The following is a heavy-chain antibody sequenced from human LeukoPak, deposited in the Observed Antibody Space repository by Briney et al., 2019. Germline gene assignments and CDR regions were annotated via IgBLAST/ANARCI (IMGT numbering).Heavy chain of an antibody. CDR1: GGSISSYY. CDR2: IHYSGGT. CDR3: ARRCRENGMITADNWFDP. J-gene: IGHJ5*02. Sequence: SETLSLTCTVSGGSISSYYWSWIRQPPGKGLEWIGKIHYSGGTIYNPSLKSRVTISVDTSKNQFSLKLSSVTAADTAVYYCARRCRENGMITADNWFDPWGQGTLVTVSS. V-gene: IGHV4-59*08. D-gene: IGHD3-16*01.